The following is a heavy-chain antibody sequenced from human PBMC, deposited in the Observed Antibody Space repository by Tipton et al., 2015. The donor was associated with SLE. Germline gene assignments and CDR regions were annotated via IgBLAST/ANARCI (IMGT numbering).Heavy chain of an antibody. D-gene: IGHD6-19*01. CDR2: ISYDGSNK. Sequence: RSLRLSCAASGFTFSAYTMNWVRQAPGKGLEWVAVISYDGSNKYYADSVKGRFTISRDNAKNSLYLQMNSLRAEDTAVYYCARTDPENSGIFDYWGQGTLVTVSS. J-gene: IGHJ4*02. CDR3: ARTDPENSGIFDY. CDR1: GFTFSAYT. V-gene: IGHV3-30-3*01.